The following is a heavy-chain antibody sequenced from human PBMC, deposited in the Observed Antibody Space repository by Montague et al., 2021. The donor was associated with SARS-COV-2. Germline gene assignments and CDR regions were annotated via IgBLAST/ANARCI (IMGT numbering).Heavy chain of an antibody. CDR1: GGFISSGNW. D-gene: IGHD6-13*01. J-gene: IGHJ4*02. CDR3: ARDLVAAVPDRFDS. V-gene: IGHV4/OR15-8*02. CDR2: IFHSGAA. Sequence: SETLSLTCAVSGGFISSGNWWCWVRQHPGEELAWIGGIFHSGAASYNTSLQSRLTISMDKSKNEFSLQLSSVTAADTAMYYCARDLVAAVPDRFDSWGQGVLVTVSS.